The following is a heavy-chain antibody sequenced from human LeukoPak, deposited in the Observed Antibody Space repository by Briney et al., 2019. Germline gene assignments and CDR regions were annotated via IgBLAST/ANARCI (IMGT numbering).Heavy chain of an antibody. J-gene: IGHJ4*02. CDR2: IYYSGST. Sequence: SETLSLTCTVSGGSISSSSYYWGWIRQPPGEGLVYIGSIYYSGSTYYNPSLKSRVTISVDTSKNQFPLTLSSVTAADTAVYYCARQDYGGNIDYWGQGTLVTVSS. D-gene: IGHD4-23*01. CDR3: ARQDYGGNIDY. V-gene: IGHV4-39*01. CDR1: GGSISSSSYY.